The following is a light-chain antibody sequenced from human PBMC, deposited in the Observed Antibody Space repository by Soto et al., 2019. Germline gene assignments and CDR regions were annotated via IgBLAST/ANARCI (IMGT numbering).Light chain of an antibody. CDR3: QQRNNWPPSIT. Sequence: IVLTQSPATLSLSPGERATLSCRASQSVGGHLAWYQQKPGQAPRLLIYDASDRATGTPARFSGSGSETDFTLTISSLEPDDFAVYYCQQRNNWPPSITFGQGTRLEIK. CDR1: QSVGGH. CDR2: DAS. J-gene: IGKJ5*01. V-gene: IGKV3-11*01.